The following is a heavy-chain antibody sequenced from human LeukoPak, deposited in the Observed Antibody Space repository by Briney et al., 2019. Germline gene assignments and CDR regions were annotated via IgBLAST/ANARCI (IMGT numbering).Heavy chain of an antibody. D-gene: IGHD2-2*01. CDR2: IIHSGST. CDR3: ASLTYCSSTSCYVFSDY. Sequence: SETLSLTYAVYGGSFSGYYWSWIRQPPGKGLEWIGEIIHSGSTNYNPSLKSRVTISVDTSKNQFSLKLSSVTAADTAVYYRASLTYCSSTSCYVFSDYWGQGTLVTVSS. CDR1: GGSFSGYY. V-gene: IGHV4-34*12. J-gene: IGHJ4*02.